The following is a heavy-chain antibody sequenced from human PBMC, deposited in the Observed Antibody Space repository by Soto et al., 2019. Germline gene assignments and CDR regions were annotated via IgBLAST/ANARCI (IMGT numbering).Heavy chain of an antibody. V-gene: IGHV6-1*01. J-gene: IGHJ6*03. CDR3: ARWVLEQWLVRNYMDV. CDR1: GDSVSSNSAA. CDR2: TYYRSKWYN. Sequence: LSQTLSLTCAISGDSVSSNSAAWNWIRQSPSRGLEWLGRTYYRSKWYNDYAVSVKSRITINPDTSKNQFSLQLNSVTPEDTAVYYCARWVLEQWLVRNYMDVWAKGTTVTVSS. D-gene: IGHD6-19*01.